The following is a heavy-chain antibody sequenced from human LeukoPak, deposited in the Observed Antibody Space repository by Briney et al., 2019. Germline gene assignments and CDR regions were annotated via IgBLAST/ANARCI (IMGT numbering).Heavy chain of an antibody. D-gene: IGHD3-22*01. CDR1: GFTFSSYS. V-gene: IGHV3-48*01. Sequence: GGSLRLSCAASGFTFSSYSMNWVRQAPGKGLEWVSYISSSSSTIYYADSVKGRFTISRDNAKNSLYLQMNSLRAEDTAVYYCARDRPYYYDSSGYDAFDIWGQGTMVTVSS. CDR2: ISSSSSTI. J-gene: IGHJ3*02. CDR3: ARDRPYYYDSSGYDAFDI.